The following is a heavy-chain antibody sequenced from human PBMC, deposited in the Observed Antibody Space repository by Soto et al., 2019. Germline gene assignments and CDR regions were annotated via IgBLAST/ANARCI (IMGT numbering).Heavy chain of an antibody. J-gene: IGHJ6*02. CDR3: ASDITGYSSGWQTDYYYYGMDV. CDR1: GYTFTSYA. D-gene: IGHD6-19*01. V-gene: IGHV1-3*01. CDR2: INAGNGNT. Sequence: ASVKVSCKASGYTFTSYAMHWVRQAPGQRLEWMGWINAGNGNTKYSQKFQGRVTITRDTSASTAYMELSSLRSEDTAVYYCASDITGYSSGWQTDYYYYGMDVWGQGTTVTVSS.